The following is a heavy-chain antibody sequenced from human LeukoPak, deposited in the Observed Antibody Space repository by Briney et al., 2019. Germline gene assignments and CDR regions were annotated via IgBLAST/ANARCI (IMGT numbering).Heavy chain of an antibody. V-gene: IGHV3-30*02. CDR1: GFTFSSYG. J-gene: IGHJ4*02. Sequence: GGSLRLSCAASGFTFSSYGMHWVRQAPGKGLEWVAFIRYDGSNKYYADSVKGRFTISRDNSKNTLYLQMNSLRAEDTAVYYCAKDRKGLGDGYKDYWGQGTLVTVSS. D-gene: IGHD5-24*01. CDR2: IRYDGSNK. CDR3: AKDRKGLGDGYKDY.